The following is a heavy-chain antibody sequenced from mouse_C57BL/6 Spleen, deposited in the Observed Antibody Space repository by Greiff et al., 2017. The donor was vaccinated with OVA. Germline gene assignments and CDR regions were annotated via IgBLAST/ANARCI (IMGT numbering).Heavy chain of an antibody. Sequence: QVQLQQSGPELVKPGASVKISCKASGYAFSSSWMNWVKQRPGKGLEWIGRIYPGDGDTNYNGKFKGKATLTADKSSSTAYMQLSSLTSEDSAVYFCARPDLGVPFAYWGQGTLVTVSA. V-gene: IGHV1-82*01. CDR1: GYAFSSSW. CDR2: IYPGDGDT. CDR3: ARPDLGVPFAY. D-gene: IGHD4-1*01. J-gene: IGHJ3*01.